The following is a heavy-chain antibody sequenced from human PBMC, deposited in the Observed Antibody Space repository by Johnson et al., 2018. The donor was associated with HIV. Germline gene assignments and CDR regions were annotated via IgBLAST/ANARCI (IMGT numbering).Heavy chain of an antibody. CDR3: AKVGSYYPSTGGNAFDI. V-gene: IGHV3-NL1*01. CDR1: GFTFSSYG. D-gene: IGHD3-10*01. CDR2: INSDGSST. J-gene: IGHJ3*02. Sequence: QVQLVESGGGVVQPGRSLRLSCAASGFTFSSYGMHWVRQAPGKGLEWVSRINSDGSSTYYADSVKGRFTISRDNSKNTLYLQMNSLRAEDTAVYYCAKVGSYYPSTGGNAFDIWGQGTMVTVSS.